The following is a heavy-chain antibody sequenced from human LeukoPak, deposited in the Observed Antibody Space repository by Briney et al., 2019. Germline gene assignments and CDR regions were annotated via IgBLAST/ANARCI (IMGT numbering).Heavy chain of an antibody. V-gene: IGHV3-7*01. CDR3: ARSPDGVDN. Sequence: GGSLRPSCAASGFIFSNYWMTWVRQTPGKGLEFVANIKEDGSEIFYLDSVKGRFTISRDNAKNSVYLQMNSLRAEDTAVYYCARSPDGVDNWGQGTLVTVSS. CDR2: IKEDGSEI. CDR1: GFIFSNYW. J-gene: IGHJ4*02. D-gene: IGHD3-10*01.